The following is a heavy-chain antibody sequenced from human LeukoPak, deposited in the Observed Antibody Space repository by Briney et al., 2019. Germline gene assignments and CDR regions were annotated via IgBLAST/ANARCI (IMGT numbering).Heavy chain of an antibody. D-gene: IGHD2-2*01. CDR3: ARDTYCTSTSCPEGEAFDI. V-gene: IGHV3-64*01. Sequence: PGGSLRLSCTASGFTFSAYAMHWVRQAPGKGLEHVSAIGADGGGTYYGNSVKGRFIISRDNSKNTLYLQMGSLGTEDMAVYYCARDTYCTSTSCPEGEAFDIWGQGTMVTVSS. CDR2: IGADGGGT. J-gene: IGHJ3*02. CDR1: GFTFSAYA.